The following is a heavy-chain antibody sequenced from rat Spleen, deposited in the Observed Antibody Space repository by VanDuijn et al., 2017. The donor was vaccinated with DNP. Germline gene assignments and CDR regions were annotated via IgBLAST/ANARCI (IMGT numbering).Heavy chain of an antibody. V-gene: IGHV3-1*01. J-gene: IGHJ1*01. Sequence: EVQLQESGPGLVKPSQSLSLTCSVTGHSITSNYWAWIRRFPGNKMEWMGYINFSGTTNYNPSLKSRVSITRDTSKNQFFLHLNSVTTEDTATYYCTRGLNYGGYNYYWYFDFWGPGTMVTVSS. CDR2: INFSGTT. CDR1: GHSITSNY. CDR3: TRGLNYGGYNYYWYFDF. D-gene: IGHD1-11*01.